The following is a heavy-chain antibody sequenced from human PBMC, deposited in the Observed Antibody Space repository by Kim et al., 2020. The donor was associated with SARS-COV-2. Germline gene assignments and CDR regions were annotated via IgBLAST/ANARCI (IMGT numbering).Heavy chain of an antibody. V-gene: IGHV1-46*01. D-gene: IGHD2-2*01. Sequence: ASVKVSCKASGYTFTSYYMHWVRQAPGQGLEWMGIINPSGGSTSYAQKFQGRVTMTRDTSTSTVYMELSSLRSEDTAVYYCASQYCSSTSCFRNWFDPWGQGTLVTVSS. CDR1: GYTFTSYY. CDR2: INPSGGST. J-gene: IGHJ5*02. CDR3: ASQYCSSTSCFRNWFDP.